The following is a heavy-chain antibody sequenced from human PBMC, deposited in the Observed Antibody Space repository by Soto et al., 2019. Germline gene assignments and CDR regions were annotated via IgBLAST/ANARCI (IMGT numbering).Heavy chain of an antibody. CDR3: ARVHCSGGSCAFDY. CDR2: ISSNGGST. J-gene: IGHJ4*02. Sequence: GGSLRLSCAASGFTFSSYAMHWVRQAPGKGLEYVSAISSNGGSTYYANSVKGRFTISRDNSKNTLYLQMGSLRAEDMAVYYCARVHCSGGSCAFDYWGQGTLVTVSS. CDR1: GFTFSSYA. V-gene: IGHV3-64*01. D-gene: IGHD2-15*01.